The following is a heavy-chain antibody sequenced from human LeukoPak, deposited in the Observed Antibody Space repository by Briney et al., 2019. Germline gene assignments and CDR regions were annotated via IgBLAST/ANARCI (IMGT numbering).Heavy chain of an antibody. CDR3: ARVFGGTTYDY. Sequence: WASVKVSCKASGGTFSSYALTWVRQAPGQGLEWMGIINPSGGSTSYAQKFQGRVTMTRDTSTSTVYMELSSLRSEDTAVYYCARVFGGTTYDYWGQGTLVTVSS. J-gene: IGHJ4*02. CDR1: GGTFSSYA. CDR2: INPSGGST. V-gene: IGHV1-46*01. D-gene: IGHD1-1*01.